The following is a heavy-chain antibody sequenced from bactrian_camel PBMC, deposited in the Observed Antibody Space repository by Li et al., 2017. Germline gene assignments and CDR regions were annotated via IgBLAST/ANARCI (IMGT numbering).Heavy chain of an antibody. CDR3: AEGRGSRGEHCYSLNY. CDR1: PSTYEYV. J-gene: IGHJ4*01. CDR2: IATGSGNT. Sequence: HVQLVESGGGSVQAGGSLTISCEASPSTYEYVMGWFRQSPGKEREGVARIATGSGNTYYASSVKGRFTISQDSARNTVYLQMNNLQPEDTATYYCAEGRGSRGEHCYSLNYWGQGTQVTVS. D-gene: IGHD6*01. V-gene: IGHV3S63*01.